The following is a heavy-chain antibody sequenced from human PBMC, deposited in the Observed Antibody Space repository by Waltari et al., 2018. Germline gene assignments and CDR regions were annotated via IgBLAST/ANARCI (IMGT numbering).Heavy chain of an antibody. CDR3: AKDGGYSGSYWGLGY. CDR2: ISGSGGST. J-gene: IGHJ4*02. D-gene: IGHD1-26*01. V-gene: IGHV3-23*01. CDR1: GFTFSSYA. Sequence: EVQLLESGGGLVQPGGSLRLSCAASGFTFSSYAMSWVRQAPGKGLEWVSAISGSGGSTYYADSVKGRFTISRDNSKNTLYLQMNSLRAEDTAVYCCAKDGGYSGSYWGLGYWGQGTLVTVSS.